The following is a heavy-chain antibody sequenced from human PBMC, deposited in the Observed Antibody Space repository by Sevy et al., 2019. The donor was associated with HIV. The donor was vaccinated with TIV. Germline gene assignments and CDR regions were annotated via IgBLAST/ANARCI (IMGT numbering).Heavy chain of an antibody. D-gene: IGHD3-22*01. J-gene: IGHJ5*02. V-gene: IGHV4-39*01. Sequence: SETLSLTCTVSGGSISSSSYCWGWIRQPPGKGLEWIGSIYYSGSTYYNPSLKSRVTISVDTSKNQFSLKLSSVTAADTAVYYCARGKNYYDSSGTKGDWFDPWGQGTLVTVSS. CDR2: IYYSGST. CDR3: ARGKNYYDSSGTKGDWFDP. CDR1: GGSISSSSYC.